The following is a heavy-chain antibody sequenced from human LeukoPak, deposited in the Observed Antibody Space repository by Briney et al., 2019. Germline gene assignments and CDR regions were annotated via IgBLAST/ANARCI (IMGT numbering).Heavy chain of an antibody. CDR1: GGSISNY. V-gene: IGHV4-59*01. Sequence: SETLSLTCTASGGSISNYWSWIRQPPGKGLEWIGYIYYSGSTNYNPSLKSRVTISVDTSKNQFSLKLSSVTAADTAVYYCARSPGRGAYFDYWGQGTLVTVSS. D-gene: IGHD1-26*01. CDR2: IYYSGST. J-gene: IGHJ4*02. CDR3: ARSPGRGAYFDY.